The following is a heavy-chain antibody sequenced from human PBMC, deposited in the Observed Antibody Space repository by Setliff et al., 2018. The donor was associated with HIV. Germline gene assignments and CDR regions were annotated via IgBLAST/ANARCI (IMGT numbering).Heavy chain of an antibody. CDR2: INHSGST. Sequence: SETLSLTCAVYGGSFTDYYWSWIRQPPGKGLEWIGEINHSGSTNYKPSLKSRVTMSVDTSKNQFSLKLGSVTAADTAVYYCARHFYYYDDSPYYYYMDVWGKGATVTVSS. V-gene: IGHV4-34*01. D-gene: IGHD3-22*01. J-gene: IGHJ6*03. CDR3: ARHFYYYDDSPYYYYMDV. CDR1: GGSFTDYY.